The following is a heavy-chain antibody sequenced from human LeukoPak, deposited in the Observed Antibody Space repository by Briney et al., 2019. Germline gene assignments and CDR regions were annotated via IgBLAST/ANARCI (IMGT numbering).Heavy chain of an antibody. Sequence: PGGSLRLSCAASGFTFSSYEMSWVCQAPGKGLEWVSAISGSGGSTYYADSVKGRFTISRDNSKNSLYLQMNSLRAEDTAVYYCAELGITMIGGVWGKGTTVTISS. J-gene: IGHJ6*04. CDR2: ISGSGGST. V-gene: IGHV3-23*01. CDR1: GFTFSSYE. CDR3: AELGITMIGGV. D-gene: IGHD3-10*02.